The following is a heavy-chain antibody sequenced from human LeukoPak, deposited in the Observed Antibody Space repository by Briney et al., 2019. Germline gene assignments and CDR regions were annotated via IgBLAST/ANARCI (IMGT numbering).Heavy chain of an antibody. D-gene: IGHD6-6*01. J-gene: IGHJ5*02. CDR1: GFTFNSHA. Sequence: PGGSLRLSCAASGFTFNSHAMNWVRQAPGKGLEWVSAISGSDGSTYYADSVKGRFTISRDNSKSTLYLQMNSLRAEDTAVYHCAKGKGYSSSSSDHWGQGTLVTVSS. CDR2: ISGSDGST. CDR3: AKGKGYSSSSSDH. V-gene: IGHV3-23*01.